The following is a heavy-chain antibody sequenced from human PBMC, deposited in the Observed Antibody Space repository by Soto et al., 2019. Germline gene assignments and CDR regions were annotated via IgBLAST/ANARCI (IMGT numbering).Heavy chain of an antibody. V-gene: IGHV4-34*01. J-gene: IGHJ4*02. Sequence: SETLSLTCAVYGGSFSGYYWSWIRQPPGKGLEWIGEINHSGSTNYNPSLKSRVTISVDTSKNQFSLKLSSVTAADTAVYYCARAPETPSIFGVALPYFFDSWGQGTQVTVSS. CDR3: ARAPETPSIFGVALPYFFDS. CDR1: GGSFSGYY. CDR2: INHSGST. D-gene: IGHD3-3*01.